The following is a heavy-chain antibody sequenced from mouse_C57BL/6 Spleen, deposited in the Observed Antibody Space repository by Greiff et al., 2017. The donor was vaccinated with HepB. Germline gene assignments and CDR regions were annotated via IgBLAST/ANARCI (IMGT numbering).Heavy chain of an antibody. CDR2: ISSGSSTI. CDR1: GFTFSDYG. CDR3: ARMVTTGYYAMDY. D-gene: IGHD2-2*01. Sequence: EVKLVESGGGLVKPGGSLKLSCAASGFTFSDYGMHWVRQAPEKGLEWVAYISSGSSTIYYADTVKGRFTISRDNAKNTLFLQMTSLRSEDTAMYYCARMVTTGYYAMDYWGQGTSVTVS. V-gene: IGHV5-17*01. J-gene: IGHJ4*01.